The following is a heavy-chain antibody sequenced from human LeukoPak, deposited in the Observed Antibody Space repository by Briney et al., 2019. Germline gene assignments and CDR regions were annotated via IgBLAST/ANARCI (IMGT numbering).Heavy chain of an antibody. V-gene: IGHV3-23*01. Sequence: GVAPRLSCAASGFTFCSYAPSWGRQAPGKGVGWGSAISGSGGSTYYADSVKGRFTISRDNSKNTLYLQMNSLRAEDTAVYYCAKFNGVLRWYPALWGQGTLVTVSS. CDR3: AKFNGVLRWYPAL. CDR1: GFTFCSYA. D-gene: IGHD4-23*01. CDR2: ISGSGGST. J-gene: IGHJ4*02.